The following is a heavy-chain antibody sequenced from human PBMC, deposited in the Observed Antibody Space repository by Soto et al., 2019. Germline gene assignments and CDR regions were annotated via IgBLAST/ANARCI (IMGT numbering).Heavy chain of an antibody. CDR3: ARLRGYSSSWLHYYYYGMDV. CDR2: IYYSGST. Sequence: PSETLSLTCTVSGGSISSYYWSWIRQPPGKGLEWIGYIYYSGSTNYNPSLKSRVTISVDTSKNQFSLKLSSVTAADTAVYYCARLRGYSSSWLHYYYYGMDVWGQGTTVTVSS. CDR1: GGSISSYY. V-gene: IGHV4-59*01. J-gene: IGHJ6*02. D-gene: IGHD6-13*01.